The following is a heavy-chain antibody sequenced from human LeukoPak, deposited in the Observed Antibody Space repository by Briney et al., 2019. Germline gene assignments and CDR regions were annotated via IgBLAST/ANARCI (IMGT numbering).Heavy chain of an antibody. D-gene: IGHD5-18*01. J-gene: IGHJ4*02. V-gene: IGHV1-2*02. CDR2: INPNSGGT. CDR1: GYTFTGYY. CDR3: ARDRGYSYDITYYFDY. Sequence: ASVTVSCKASGYTFTGYYMHWVRQAPGRGLEWMGWINPNSGGTNYAQKFQGRVTMTRDTSISTAYMEVSRLRSDDTAVYYCARDRGYSYDITYYFDYWGQGTLVTVSS.